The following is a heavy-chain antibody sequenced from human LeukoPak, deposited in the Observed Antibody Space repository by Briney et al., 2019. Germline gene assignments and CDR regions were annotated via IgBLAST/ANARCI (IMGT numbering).Heavy chain of an antibody. V-gene: IGHV1-69*04. CDR1: GGTFTSYA. J-gene: IGHJ4*02. CDR3: ARVYPPVAAAGNYYFDY. Sequence: ASVKVSCKASGGTFTSYAISWVRQAPGQGLEWMGRIIPILGIANYAQKFQGRVTITADKSTSTAYMELSSLRSEDTAVYYCARVYPPVAAAGNYYFDYWGQGTLVTVSS. D-gene: IGHD6-13*01. CDR2: IIPILGIA.